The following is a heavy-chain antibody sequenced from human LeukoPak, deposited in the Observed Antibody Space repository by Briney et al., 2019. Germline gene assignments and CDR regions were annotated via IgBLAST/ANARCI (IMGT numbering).Heavy chain of an antibody. CDR3: ARRERAAWFDP. Sequence: GGSLRLSCAASGFTFSNYWMHWVRQAPGKGLVWVSRISSDESITSYADSVKGRFTISRDNAKNTLFLQMNGLRAEDTAVYYCARRERAAWFDPWGQGTLVTVSS. V-gene: IGHV3-74*01. CDR1: GFTFSNYW. J-gene: IGHJ5*02. CDR2: ISSDESIT. D-gene: IGHD1-26*01.